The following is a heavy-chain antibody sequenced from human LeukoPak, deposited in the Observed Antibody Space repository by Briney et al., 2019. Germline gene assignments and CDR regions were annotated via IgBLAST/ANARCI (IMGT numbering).Heavy chain of an antibody. J-gene: IGHJ4*02. CDR2: IIPIFGIA. CDR3: VENTVTNSFDY. CDR1: GGTFSSYA. V-gene: IGHV1-69*04. D-gene: IGHD4-17*01. Sequence: SVKVSCKASGGTFSSYAISWVRQAPGQGLEWMGRIIPIFGIANYAQKFQGRVTITADKSTSTAYMELSSLRSEDTAVYYRVENTVTNSFDYWGQGTPVTVSS.